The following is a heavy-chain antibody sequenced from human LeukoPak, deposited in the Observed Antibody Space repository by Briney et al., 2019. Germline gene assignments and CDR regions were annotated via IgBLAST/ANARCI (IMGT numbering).Heavy chain of an antibody. CDR2: VNWHGTT. CDR1: GFIFDDYT. D-gene: IGHD3-22*01. CDR3: AKDLSYESSGSVIDN. V-gene: IGHV3-43*01. Sequence: GGSLRLSCAASGFIFDDYTMHSVRQVPGKTLEWVSLVNWHGTTYYADSLKGRFTISRDNSKNSLYLQMDSLRTEDTALYYCAKDLSYESSGSVIDNWGLGTLVTVSS. J-gene: IGHJ4*02.